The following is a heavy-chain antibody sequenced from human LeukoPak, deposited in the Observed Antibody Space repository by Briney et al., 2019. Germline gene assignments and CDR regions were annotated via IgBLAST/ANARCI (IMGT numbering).Heavy chain of an antibody. V-gene: IGHV4-4*07. CDR1: GGSISSYY. Sequence: SETLSLTCTVSGGSISSYYWSWIRQPAGKGLEWIGPIYTSGSTNYNPSLRSRVTMSVDTSKNQFSLRLRSVTAADTALYYCARGIATITQDSFDIWGLGTMVTVSS. CDR2: IYTSGST. CDR3: ARGIATITQDSFDI. J-gene: IGHJ3*02. D-gene: IGHD1-14*01.